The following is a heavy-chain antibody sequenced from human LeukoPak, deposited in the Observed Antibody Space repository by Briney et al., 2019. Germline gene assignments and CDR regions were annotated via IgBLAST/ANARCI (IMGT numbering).Heavy chain of an antibody. CDR3: TRYSSGWYDFDY. D-gene: IGHD6-19*01. V-gene: IGHV3-49*04. CDR2: IRSKAYGGTT. Sequence: PGGSLRLSCAASGFTFSNYAMSWVRQAPGKGLEWVGFIRSKAYGGTTEYAASVKGRFTISRDDSKSIAYLQMNCLKTQDTAVYYCTRYSSGWYDFDYWGQGTLVTVSS. J-gene: IGHJ4*02. CDR1: GFTFSNYA.